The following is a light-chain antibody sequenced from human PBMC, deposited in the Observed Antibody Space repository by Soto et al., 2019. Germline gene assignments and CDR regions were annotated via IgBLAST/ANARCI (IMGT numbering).Light chain of an antibody. V-gene: IGKV3-15*01. CDR2: CAS. CDR1: QSISSE. CDR3: QHSHNWPLT. Sequence: EIVRTQSPATMSVSPGERATLSCRASQSISSELAWYHQRPCQPPRLPIYCASTRATGVPDRFTGSRSVSHFTLTISGLQSEDFPVYYCQHSHNWPLTFGHGTRLAI. J-gene: IGKJ2*01.